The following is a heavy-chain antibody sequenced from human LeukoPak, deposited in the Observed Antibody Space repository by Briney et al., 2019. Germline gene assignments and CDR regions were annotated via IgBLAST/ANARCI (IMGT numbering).Heavy chain of an antibody. Sequence: GGSLRLSCAAPGFTFSSYAMSWVRQAPGKGLEWVLAISGSGGSTYYADSVKGRFTISRDNSKNTLYLQMNSLRAEDTAVYYCAKASGSSWSYYFDYWGQGTLVTVSS. V-gene: IGHV3-23*01. CDR1: GFTFSSYA. J-gene: IGHJ4*02. CDR3: AKASGSSWSYYFDY. CDR2: ISGSGGST. D-gene: IGHD6-13*01.